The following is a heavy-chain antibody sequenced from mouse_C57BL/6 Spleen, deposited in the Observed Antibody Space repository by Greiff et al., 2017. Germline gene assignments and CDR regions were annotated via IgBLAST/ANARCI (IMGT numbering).Heavy chain of an antibody. J-gene: IGHJ3*01. Sequence: QVQLQQPGAELVKPGASVKLSCKASGYTFTSYWMQWVKQRPGQGLEWIGEIDPSDSYTNYNQKFKGKATLTVDTSSSTAYMQLSSLTSEDSAVYYCNYGFAYWGQGTLVTVSA. CDR2: IDPSDSYT. D-gene: IGHD1-1*01. CDR3: NYGFAY. V-gene: IGHV1-50*01. CDR1: GYTFTSYW.